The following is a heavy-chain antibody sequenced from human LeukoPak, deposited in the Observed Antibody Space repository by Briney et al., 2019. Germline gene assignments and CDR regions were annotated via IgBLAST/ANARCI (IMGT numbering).Heavy chain of an antibody. D-gene: IGHD1-26*01. Sequence: PSGTLSLTCGVSGGSITTSNYWSWVRQPPGGGLEWIGEVSLAGRTRYNPSLKNRVNISIDESKNHLYLNLASVTAADTAVYYCSRESGPFCPCGHWSQGTLVAVTS. V-gene: IGHV4-4*02. CDR2: VSLAGRT. J-gene: IGHJ4*02. CDR3: SRESGPFCPCGH. CDR1: GGSITTSNY.